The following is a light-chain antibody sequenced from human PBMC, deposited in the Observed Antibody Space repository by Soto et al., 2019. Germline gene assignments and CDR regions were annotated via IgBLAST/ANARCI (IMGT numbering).Light chain of an antibody. CDR1: QSISAW. J-gene: IGKJ5*01. CDR2: KAS. Sequence: DIQMTQSPFTRSASVGARVTITCRASQSISAWLLWFQQKPGKAPKLLIYKASSLASGAPSRFSGSGSGTGFTLTISSRQPDDFASYYCQQYNSYITFGQGTRLEIK. CDR3: QQYNSYIT. V-gene: IGKV1-5*03.